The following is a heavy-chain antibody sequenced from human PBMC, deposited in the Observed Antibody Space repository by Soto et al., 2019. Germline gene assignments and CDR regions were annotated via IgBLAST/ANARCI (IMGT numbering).Heavy chain of an antibody. Sequence: GGSLRLSCAASGFTFSSYAISWVRQAPGKGLEWVSAISGSGGSTYYADSVKGRFTISRDNSKNTLYLQMNSLRAEDTAVYYCAKDLQWLVRDEYFQHWGQGTLVTVSS. J-gene: IGHJ1*01. D-gene: IGHD6-19*01. CDR2: ISGSGGST. V-gene: IGHV3-23*01. CDR1: GFTFSSYA. CDR3: AKDLQWLVRDEYFQH.